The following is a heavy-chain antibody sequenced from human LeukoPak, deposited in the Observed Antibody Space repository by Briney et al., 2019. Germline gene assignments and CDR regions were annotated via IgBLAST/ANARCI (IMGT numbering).Heavy chain of an antibody. CDR2: INHSGST. CDR1: GGSFSGYY. V-gene: IGHV4-34*01. J-gene: IGHJ3*02. D-gene: IGHD2-2*01. Sequence: SETLSLTCSAYGGSFSGYYWSWIRQPPGKGLEWIGEINHSGSTNYNPSLKSRVTISVDTSKNQFSLKLSSVTAADTAVYYCARARIGGIVVVPAARDAFDIWGQGTMVTVSS. CDR3: ARARIGGIVVVPAARDAFDI.